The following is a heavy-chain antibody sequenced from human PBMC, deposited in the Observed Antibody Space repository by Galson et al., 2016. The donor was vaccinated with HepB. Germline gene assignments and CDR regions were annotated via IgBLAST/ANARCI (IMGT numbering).Heavy chain of an antibody. V-gene: IGHV1-69*13. CDR3: ARSIYAFGGVIAADQYYFDY. J-gene: IGHJ4*02. D-gene: IGHD3-16*02. CDR2: IIPIFGTA. CDR1: GGTFSGYA. Sequence: SVKVSCKASGGTFSGYAISWVRQAPGQGLEWMGGIIPIFGTANYAQKFQGRVTITADESTSTAYMELSSLRSEDTAVYYCARSIYAFGGVIAADQYYFDYWGQGTLVTVSS.